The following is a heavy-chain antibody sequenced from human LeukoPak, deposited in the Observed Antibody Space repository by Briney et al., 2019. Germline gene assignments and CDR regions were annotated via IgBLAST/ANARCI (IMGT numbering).Heavy chain of an antibody. CDR1: GFTFSSDA. V-gene: IGHV3-23*01. D-gene: IGHD2/OR15-2a*01. CDR3: AKRISAAQRAFDI. CDR2: ISSSGGST. J-gene: IGHJ3*02. Sequence: GGSLRLSCAPSGFTFSSDAMSWVRQAPGKGLEWVSGISSSGGSTYYADSVKGRFTISRDNSKNTLYLQMNSLRAEDTAVYYCAKRISAAQRAFDIWGQGTLLTVSS.